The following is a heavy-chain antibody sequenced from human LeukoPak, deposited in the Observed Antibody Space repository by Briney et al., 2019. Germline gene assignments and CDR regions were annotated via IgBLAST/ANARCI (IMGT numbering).Heavy chain of an antibody. D-gene: IGHD6-13*01. CDR2: IYTSGST. CDR1: GGSISGGTYY. V-gene: IGHV4-61*02. J-gene: IGHJ4*02. Sequence: SQTLSLTCTVSGGSISGGTYYWSWIRQPAGKGLEWIGRIYTSGSTNYNPSLKSRVTISVDTSKNQLSLKLSSVTAADTALYSCARVIDVAAAGYFDSWGQGTQVTVSS. CDR3: ARVIDVAAAGYFDS.